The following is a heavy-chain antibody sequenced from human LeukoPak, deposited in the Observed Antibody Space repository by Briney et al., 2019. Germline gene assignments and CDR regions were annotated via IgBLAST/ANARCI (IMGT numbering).Heavy chain of an antibody. D-gene: IGHD2-2*01. Sequence: SETLSLTCTVSGGSISSYYWSWIRQPPGKGLEWIGYIYYSGSTNYNPSLKSRVTISVDTSKNQFSLKLSSVTAADAAVYYCARGLVVPAAMPELDYYYYGMDVWGQGTTVTVSS. CDR2: IYYSGST. CDR3: ARGLVVPAAMPELDYYYYGMDV. CDR1: GGSISSYY. J-gene: IGHJ6*02. V-gene: IGHV4-59*01.